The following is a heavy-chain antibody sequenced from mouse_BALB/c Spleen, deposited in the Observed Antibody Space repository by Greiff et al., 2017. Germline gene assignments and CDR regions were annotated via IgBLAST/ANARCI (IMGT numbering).Heavy chain of an antibody. V-gene: IGHV1S41*01. CDR1: GYTFTSYW. CDR3: ARGGLLPYFDY. Sequence: DLVKPGASVKLSCKASGYTFTSYWINWIKQRPGQGLEWIGRIAPGSGSTYYNEMFKGKATLTVDTSSSTAYIQLSSLSSEDSAVYFCARGGLLPYFDYWGQGTTLTVSS. J-gene: IGHJ2*01. D-gene: IGHD2-3*01. CDR2: IAPGSGST.